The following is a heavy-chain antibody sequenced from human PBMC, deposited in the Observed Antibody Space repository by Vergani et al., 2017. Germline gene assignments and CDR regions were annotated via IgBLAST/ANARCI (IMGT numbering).Heavy chain of an antibody. V-gene: IGHV3-21*01. CDR3: AKHSSVFMVYATPVFDY. Sequence: EVQLVESGGGLVKPGGSLRLSCAASGFTFSSYSMNWVRQAPGKGLEWASSISSSSSYIYYADSVKGRFTISRDNAKNSLYLQMNSLRAEDTAVYYCAKHSSVFMVYATPVFDYWGQGTLVTVSS. CDR1: GFTFSSYS. D-gene: IGHD2-8*01. J-gene: IGHJ4*02. CDR2: ISSSSSYI.